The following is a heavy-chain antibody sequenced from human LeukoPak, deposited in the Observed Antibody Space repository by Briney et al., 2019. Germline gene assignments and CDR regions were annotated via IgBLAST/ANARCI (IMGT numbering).Heavy chain of an antibody. Sequence: GGSLRLSCAASGFTFSSYAMHWVRQAPGKGLEWVAVISYDGSNKYYADSVKGRFTISRDNSKNTLYLQMNSLRAEDTAVYYCARGGDDSSGYYAYWGQGTLVTVSS. CDR3: ARGGDDSSGYYAY. CDR1: GFTFSSYA. J-gene: IGHJ4*02. CDR2: ISYDGSNK. V-gene: IGHV3-30-3*01. D-gene: IGHD3-22*01.